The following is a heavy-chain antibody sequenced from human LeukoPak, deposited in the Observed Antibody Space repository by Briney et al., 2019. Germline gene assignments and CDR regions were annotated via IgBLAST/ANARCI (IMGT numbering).Heavy chain of an antibody. Sequence: ASVKVSCKASGYTFTSYYMHWVRQAPGQGLEWMGWINPNSGGTNYAQKFQGRVTMTRDTSISAAYMELSRLRSDDTAVYYCARGPSNYDSSGPLDYWGQGTLVTVSS. D-gene: IGHD3-22*01. CDR1: GYTFTSYY. CDR2: INPNSGGT. J-gene: IGHJ4*02. CDR3: ARGPSNYDSSGPLDY. V-gene: IGHV1-2*02.